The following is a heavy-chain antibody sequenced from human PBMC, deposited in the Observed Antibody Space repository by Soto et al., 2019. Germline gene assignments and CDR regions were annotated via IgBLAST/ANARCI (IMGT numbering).Heavy chain of an antibody. J-gene: IGHJ4*02. Sequence: QVQLVQSGPEVTMPGASVKVSCKTSGYTFTAYGLAWLRQAPGQRPEWLGWVGTANANTNYAEKFQGRVTMTSDRSTTTSYMELRSLRSADPAVYYCARELNTDPTAYYSFAYWGQGNLVTVSS. CDR3: ARELNTDPTAYYSFAY. D-gene: IGHD3-9*01. CDR1: GYTFTAYG. CDR2: VGTANANT. V-gene: IGHV1-18*01.